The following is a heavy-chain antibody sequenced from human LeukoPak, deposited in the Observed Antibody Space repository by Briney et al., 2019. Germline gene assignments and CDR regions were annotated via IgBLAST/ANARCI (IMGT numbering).Heavy chain of an antibody. J-gene: IGHJ4*02. CDR2: IKEDGSQK. Sequence: PGGSLRLSCVASGFTFSNYWMSWVRQAPGKGLEWVANIKEDGSQKDYVDPVKGRFTISRDNAKNSVYLQMNSLRVEDTAVYYCVSQQVVPHWGQGTRVTVSS. CDR1: GFTFSNYW. CDR3: VSQQVVPH. D-gene: IGHD6-13*01. V-gene: IGHV3-7*01.